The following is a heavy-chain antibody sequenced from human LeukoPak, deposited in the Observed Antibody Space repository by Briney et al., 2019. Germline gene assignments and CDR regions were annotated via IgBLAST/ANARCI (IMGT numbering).Heavy chain of an antibody. V-gene: IGHV4-61*01. CDR2: ISDSGGS. CDR3: ARVLAAGTGPDY. J-gene: IGHJ4*02. CDR1: GGSVSSGISY. Sequence: EPSETLSLTCSVSGGSVSSGISYWSWIRQPPGEGLEWIAYISDSGGSDYNPSLRGRVTISLDTSKNQFSLRLTSVTAADTAVYYCARVLAAGTGPDYWGQGTLVTVSS. D-gene: IGHD6-13*01.